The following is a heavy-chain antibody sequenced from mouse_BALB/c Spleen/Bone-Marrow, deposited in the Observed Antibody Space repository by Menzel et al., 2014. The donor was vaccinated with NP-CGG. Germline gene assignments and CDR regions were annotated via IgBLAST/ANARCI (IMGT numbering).Heavy chain of an antibody. D-gene: IGHD1-1*01. V-gene: IGHV1-7*01. Sequence: VKLMESGAELAKPGASVKMSCKASGYTFTTYWMHWVKQRPGQGLEWIGYINPSTGYTEYIQKFKDKATLTADKSSSTAYMQLNSLTSEDSSVYYCVLITPVVSDYWGQGTTLTVSP. J-gene: IGHJ2*01. CDR2: INPSTGYT. CDR1: GYTFTTYW. CDR3: VLITPVVSDY.